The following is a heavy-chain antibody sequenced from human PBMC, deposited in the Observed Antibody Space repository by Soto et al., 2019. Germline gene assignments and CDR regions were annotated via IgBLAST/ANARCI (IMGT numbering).Heavy chain of an antibody. J-gene: IGHJ4*02. CDR2: ISYDGSNK. CDR3: AKVADVYYFDY. Sequence: GGSLRLSCAASGFTFSSYGMHWVRQAPGKGLEWVAVISYDGSNKYYADSVKGRFTISRDNSKNTLYLQMNSLRAEDTAVYYCAKVADVYYFDYWGQGTLVTVSS. CDR1: GFTFSSYG. V-gene: IGHV3-30*18. D-gene: IGHD3-16*01.